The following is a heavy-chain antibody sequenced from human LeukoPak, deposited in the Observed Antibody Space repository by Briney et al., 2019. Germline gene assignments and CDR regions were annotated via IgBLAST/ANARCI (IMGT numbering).Heavy chain of an antibody. CDR3: AREYSAGWFDP. D-gene: IGHD6-13*01. CDR1: GFTFSSYG. J-gene: IGHJ5*02. Sequence: PGGSLRLSCAASGFTFSSYGMHRVRQAPGKGLEWVAVIWYDGSNKFYADSVKGRFTISRDNSKNTLYLQMNSLRAEDTAVYYCAREYSAGWFDPWGQGTLVTVSS. V-gene: IGHV3-33*01. CDR2: IWYDGSNK.